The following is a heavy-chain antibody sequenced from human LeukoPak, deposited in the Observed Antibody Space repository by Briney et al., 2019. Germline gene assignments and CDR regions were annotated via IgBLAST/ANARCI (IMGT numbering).Heavy chain of an antibody. V-gene: IGHV4-4*08. Sequence: PSETLSLTCTVSGGSISSYYWSWIRQPPGKGLEWIGYIYTSGSTNYNPSLKSRVTMSVDTSKNQFSLKLSSVTAADTAVYYCAREGSSGSYVYWGQGTLVTVSS. CDR1: GGSISSYY. CDR2: IYTSGST. D-gene: IGHD1-26*01. J-gene: IGHJ4*02. CDR3: AREGSSGSYVY.